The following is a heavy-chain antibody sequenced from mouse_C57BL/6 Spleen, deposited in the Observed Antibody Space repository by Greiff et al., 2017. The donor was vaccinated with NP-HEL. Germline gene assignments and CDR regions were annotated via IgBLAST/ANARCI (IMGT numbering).Heavy chain of an antibody. Sequence: EVQLQESGTVLARPGASVKMSCKTSGYTFTSYWMHWVKQRPGQGLEWIGAIYPGNSDTSYNQTFKGKAKLTAVTSASTAYMELSSLTNEDSAGYYCTRGNGNYWYFDVWGTGTTVTVSS. CDR1: GYTFTSYW. CDR3: TRGNGNYWYFDV. D-gene: IGHD2-1*01. CDR2: IYPGNSDT. V-gene: IGHV1-5*01. J-gene: IGHJ1*03.